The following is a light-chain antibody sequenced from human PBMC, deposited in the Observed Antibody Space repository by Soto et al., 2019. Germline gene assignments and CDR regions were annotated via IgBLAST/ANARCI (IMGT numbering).Light chain of an antibody. J-gene: IGKJ4*01. CDR2: LGS. CDR3: AQGLATPFT. Sequence: EIVLTQSPLSLPVTPGEPASISCRSSQNLLHSNGYNYLNWYLQKPGQSPQLLIYLGSNRASGVPDRFSGSGSGTDFTLTINRVEAEDVGLYFCAQGLATPFTCGGGTKVDIK. V-gene: IGKV2-28*01. CDR1: QNLLHSNGYNY.